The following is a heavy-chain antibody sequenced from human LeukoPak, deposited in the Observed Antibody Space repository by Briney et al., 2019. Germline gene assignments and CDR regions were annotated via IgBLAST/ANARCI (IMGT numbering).Heavy chain of an antibody. CDR1: GDSISSYY. CDR3: ARERRSGSYYYFDY. J-gene: IGHJ4*02. Sequence: SETLSLTCSVSGDSISSYYWSWIRQPPGKGLEWIGFVFYSGSTNHNPSLKSRVTISVDTSKNQFSLKLSSVTAADTAVYYCARERRSGSYYYFDYWGQGTLVTVSS. V-gene: IGHV4-59*01. D-gene: IGHD1-26*01. CDR2: VFYSGST.